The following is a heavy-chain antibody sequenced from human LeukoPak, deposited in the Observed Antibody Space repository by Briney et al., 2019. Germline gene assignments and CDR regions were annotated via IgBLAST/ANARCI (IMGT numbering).Heavy chain of an antibody. CDR2: IWYDGSSK. CDR3: ARYNYYGSGSYPPDHYYYGMDV. D-gene: IGHD3-10*01. V-gene: IGHV3-33*01. J-gene: IGHJ6*02. CDR1: GFTFSSYG. Sequence: GRSLRLSCAASGFTFSSYGMHWVRQAPGKGLEWVALIWYDGSSKHYADSVRGRFTISRDNSKNTLYLQMNSLRAEDTAVYYCARYNYYGSGSYPPDHYYYGMDVWGQGTTVTVSS.